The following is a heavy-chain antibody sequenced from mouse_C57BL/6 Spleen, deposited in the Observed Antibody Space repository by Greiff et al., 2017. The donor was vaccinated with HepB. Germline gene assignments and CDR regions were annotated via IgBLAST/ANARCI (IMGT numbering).Heavy chain of an antibody. V-gene: IGHV2-5*01. CDR1: GFSLTSYG. Sequence: VKLMESGPGLVQPSQSLSITCTVSGFSLTSYGVHWVRQSPGKGLEWLGVIWSGGSTDYNAAFMSRLSITNDNSKSQVFFKMNSLQADDTAIYYCAKKGYYYGMDYWGQGTSVTVSS. J-gene: IGHJ4*01. CDR2: IWSGGST. CDR3: AKKGYYYGMDY.